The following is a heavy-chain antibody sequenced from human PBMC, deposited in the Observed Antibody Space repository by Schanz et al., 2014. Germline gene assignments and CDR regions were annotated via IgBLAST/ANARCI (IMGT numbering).Heavy chain of an antibody. V-gene: IGHV3-64*01. CDR1: GFTFSNYA. D-gene: IGHD2-2*01. CDR2: ISANGGST. CDR3: ARSMSCSRSSCYCDY. Sequence: EVQLVESGGGLVQPGGSLRLSCAASGFTFSNYAMHWVRQAPGKGLEYVSAISANGGSTYHAPSVQGRFTMSRDNSKNTQYLQMGSLRAEDMAVYYCARSMSCSRSSCYCDYWGQGTLVTVSS. J-gene: IGHJ4*02.